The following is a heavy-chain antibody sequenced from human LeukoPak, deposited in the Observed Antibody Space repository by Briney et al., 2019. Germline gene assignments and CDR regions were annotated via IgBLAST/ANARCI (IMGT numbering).Heavy chain of an antibody. Sequence: GGSLRLSCAAYGFTFSSYGMHWVRQAPGKGLEWVAFIRYDGSNKYYADSVKGRFTISRDNSKNTLYLQMNSLRAEATAMYYCARVSPDYGDLYFDDWEQGTLVTVSS. CDR2: IRYDGSNK. CDR3: ARVSPDYGDLYFDD. V-gene: IGHV3-30*02. CDR1: GFTFSSYG. D-gene: IGHD4-17*01. J-gene: IGHJ4*02.